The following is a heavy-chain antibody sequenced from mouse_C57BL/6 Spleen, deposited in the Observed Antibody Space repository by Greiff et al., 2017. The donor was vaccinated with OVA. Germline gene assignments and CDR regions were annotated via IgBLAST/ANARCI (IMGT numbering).Heavy chain of an antibody. J-gene: IGHJ4*01. Sequence: EVQLQQSGPELVKPGASVKISCKASGYTFTDYYMNWVKQSHGKSLEWIGDINPNNGGTSYNQKFKGKATLTVDKSSSTAYMELRCLTSEDSAVYYCARRGPYAMDYWGQGTSVTVSS. CDR2: INPNNGGT. CDR1: GYTFTDYY. V-gene: IGHV1-26*01. CDR3: ARRGPYAMDY.